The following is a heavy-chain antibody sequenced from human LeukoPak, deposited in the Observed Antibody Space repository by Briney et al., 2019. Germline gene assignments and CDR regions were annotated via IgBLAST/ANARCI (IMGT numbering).Heavy chain of an antibody. CDR2: INHSGST. D-gene: IGHD6-13*01. CDR1: GGSFSGYY. V-gene: IGHV4-34*01. J-gene: IGHJ4*02. Sequence: SETLSLTCAVYGGSFSGYYWSWIRQPPGKGLEWIGEINHSGSTNYNPSLKSRVTISVDTSKNQFSLKLSSVTAADTAVYYCARGYSSSWNYFDYWGQGTLVTVSS. CDR3: ARGYSSSWNYFDY.